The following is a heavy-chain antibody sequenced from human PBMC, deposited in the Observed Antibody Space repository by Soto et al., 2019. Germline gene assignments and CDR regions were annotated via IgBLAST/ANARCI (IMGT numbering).Heavy chain of an antibody. J-gene: IGHJ6*02. Sequence: QVQLVESGGGVVQPGRSLRLSCAASGFTFSSYDMHWVRQAPGKGLEWVAVISYDGSNKYYADSVKGRFTISRDNSKNTLYLQMNSLRAEDTAVYYCARNPRYSSHYTYYYYGMDVWGQGTTVTVSS. CDR1: GFTFSSYD. V-gene: IGHV3-30-3*01. CDR2: ISYDGSNK. D-gene: IGHD5-18*01. CDR3: ARNPRYSSHYTYYYYGMDV.